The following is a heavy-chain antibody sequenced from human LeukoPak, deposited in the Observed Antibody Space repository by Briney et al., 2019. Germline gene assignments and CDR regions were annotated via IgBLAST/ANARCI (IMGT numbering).Heavy chain of an antibody. D-gene: IGHD3-22*01. CDR2: ISPSGGST. J-gene: IGHJ5*02. V-gene: IGHV1-46*01. Sequence: ASVKVSCKAFGYTFTSNYMHWVRQAPGQGPEWMGVISPSGGSTTYAQKFQGRVTLTRDMSTSTDYLELSSLRSEDTAVYYCARGSFNYYDSSGSTFDPWGQGTLVTVSS. CDR1: GYTFTSNY. CDR3: ARGSFNYYDSSGSTFDP.